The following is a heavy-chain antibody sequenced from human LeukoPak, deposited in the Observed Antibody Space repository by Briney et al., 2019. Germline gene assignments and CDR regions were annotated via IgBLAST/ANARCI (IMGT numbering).Heavy chain of an antibody. CDR2: INHSGTT. CDR1: GGSISDYY. Sequence: SETLSLTCIVYGGSISDYYWSWIRQPPVKGLEWIGEINHSGTTNYNPSLKSRVIVSVDTSKSQFSLKLTSVTAADTAVYYCARGGRSEYFGSGSHDYWGQGTLVTVSS. CDR3: ARGGRSEYFGSGSHDY. V-gene: IGHV4-34*01. D-gene: IGHD3-10*01. J-gene: IGHJ4*02.